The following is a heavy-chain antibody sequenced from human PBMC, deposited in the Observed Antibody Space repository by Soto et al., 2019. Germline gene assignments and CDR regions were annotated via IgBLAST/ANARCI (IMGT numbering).Heavy chain of an antibody. J-gene: IGHJ5*02. CDR3: ARGINTTTVTTTHYNWFDP. D-gene: IGHD4-4*01. Sequence: ASVKVSCKASGYTFTGYYMHWVRQAPGQGLEWMGWINPNSGGTNYAQKFQGWVTMTRDTSISTAYMELSRLRSDDTAVYYCARGINTTTVTTTHYNWFDPWGQVSMGTLSS. V-gene: IGHV1-2*04. CDR2: INPNSGGT. CDR1: GYTFTGYY.